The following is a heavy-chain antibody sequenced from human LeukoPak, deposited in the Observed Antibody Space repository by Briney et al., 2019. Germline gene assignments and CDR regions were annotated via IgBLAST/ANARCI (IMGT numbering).Heavy chain of an antibody. CDR2: ISSSSSTI. CDR1: GFTFSSYS. Sequence: QSGGSLRLSCAASGFTFSSYSMNWVRQAPGKGLEWVSYISSSSSTIYYADSVKGRFTISRDNAKNSLYLQMNSLRAEDTAVYYCARDLLVGAIESFDIWGQGTMVTVSS. CDR3: ARDLLVGAIESFDI. D-gene: IGHD1-26*01. V-gene: IGHV3-48*01. J-gene: IGHJ3*02.